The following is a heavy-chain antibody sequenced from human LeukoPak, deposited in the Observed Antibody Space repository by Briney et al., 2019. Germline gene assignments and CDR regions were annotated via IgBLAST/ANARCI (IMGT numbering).Heavy chain of an antibody. D-gene: IGHD6-13*01. Sequence: GGSLRLSCAASGFTFSSYAMHWVRQAPGKGLERVALISYDGSNKYYADSVKGRFTISRDNSKNTLYLQMNSLRAEDTAVYYCARSRWAAAGRGRAYYFDYWGQGTLVTVSS. CDR1: GFTFSSYA. CDR2: ISYDGSNK. V-gene: IGHV3-30-3*01. CDR3: ARSRWAAAGRGRAYYFDY. J-gene: IGHJ4*02.